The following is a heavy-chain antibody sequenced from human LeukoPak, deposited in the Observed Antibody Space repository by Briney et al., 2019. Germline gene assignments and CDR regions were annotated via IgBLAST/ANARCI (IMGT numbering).Heavy chain of an antibody. CDR1: GFPFSTYS. J-gene: IGHJ6*03. CDR3: AKDIAAAGTYYMDV. CDR2: ISGSGGST. V-gene: IGHV3-23*01. D-gene: IGHD6-13*01. Sequence: GGPLRLSCAASGFPFSTYSMNWVRLAPGKGLEWVSAISGSGGSTYYADSVKGRFTISRDNSKNTLYLQMNSLRAEDTAVYYCAKDIAAAGTYYMDVWGKGTTVTTSS.